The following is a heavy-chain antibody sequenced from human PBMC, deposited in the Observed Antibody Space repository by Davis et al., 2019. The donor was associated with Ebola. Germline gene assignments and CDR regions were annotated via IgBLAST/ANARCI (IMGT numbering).Heavy chain of an antibody. D-gene: IGHD6-6*01. CDR2: IYYSGST. Sequence: SETLSLTCIVSGGSISSYYWSWIRQPPGKGLEWIGYIYYSGSTNYNPSLKSRVTISVDTSKNQFSLKLSSVTAADTAVYYCAGVYSSSPPPYGMDVWGKGTTVIV. CDR1: GGSISSYY. J-gene: IGHJ6*04. CDR3: AGVYSSSPPPYGMDV. V-gene: IGHV4-59*01.